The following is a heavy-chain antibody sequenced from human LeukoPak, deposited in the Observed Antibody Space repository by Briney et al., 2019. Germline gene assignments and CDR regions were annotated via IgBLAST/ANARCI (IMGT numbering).Heavy chain of an antibody. D-gene: IGHD2-2*01. CDR3: ATDKCTSTSCYQDY. CDR2: IYYSGST. CDR1: GGSISSYY. J-gene: IGHJ4*02. Sequence: SETLSLTCTVSGGSISSYYWSWIRQPPGKGLEWLGYIYYSGSTNYNPSLKSRVTISVDTSKNQFSLKLSSVTAADTAVYYCATDKCTSTSCYQDYWGQGTLVTVSS. V-gene: IGHV4-59*01.